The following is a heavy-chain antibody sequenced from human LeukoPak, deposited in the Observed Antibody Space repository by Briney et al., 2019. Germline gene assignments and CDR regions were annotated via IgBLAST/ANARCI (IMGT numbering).Heavy chain of an antibody. J-gene: IGHJ4*02. CDR1: GFTFNIYA. CDR3: VRDFSCSGGSCPLFDS. CDR2: LNEDGGYT. D-gene: IGHD2-15*01. V-gene: IGHV3-23*01. Sequence: PGESLKISCAASGFTFNIYAMSWVRQAPGKGLAWVSGLNEDGGYTYYADSVKGRFTISRDNSENTPYLQMSSLRAEDTAIYYCVRDFSCSGGSCPLFDSWGQGTLVSVSS.